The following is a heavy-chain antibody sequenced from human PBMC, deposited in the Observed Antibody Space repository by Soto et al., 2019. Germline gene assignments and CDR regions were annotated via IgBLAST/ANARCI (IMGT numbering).Heavy chain of an antibody. CDR2: IYYSGST. CDR1: GYSISSSNW. CDR3: ARNGAGFLAYMDV. V-gene: IGHV4-28*01. Sequence: QVQLQESGPGLVKPSDTLSLTCAVSGYSISSSNWWGWIRQPPGKGLEWIGYIYYSGSTYYNPSLNSRVTMSVDTSKIPFSLTLSSVTAVDTAVYYCARNGAGFLAYMDVWGQGTTVTVSS. D-gene: IGHD3-3*01. J-gene: IGHJ6*02.